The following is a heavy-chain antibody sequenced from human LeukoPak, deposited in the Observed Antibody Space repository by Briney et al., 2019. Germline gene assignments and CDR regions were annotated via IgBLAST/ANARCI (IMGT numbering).Heavy chain of an antibody. CDR3: ARDRYYYDSSGTRWFDS. Sequence: PSETLSLTCAVYGGSFSGYYWSWIRQPPGKGLEWIGEINHSGSTNYNPSLKSRVTISVDTSKNQFFLKLNSVTAADTAVYYCARDRYYYDSSGTRWFDSWGQGTLVTVSS. CDR1: GGSFSGYY. V-gene: IGHV4-34*01. CDR2: INHSGST. D-gene: IGHD3-22*01. J-gene: IGHJ5*01.